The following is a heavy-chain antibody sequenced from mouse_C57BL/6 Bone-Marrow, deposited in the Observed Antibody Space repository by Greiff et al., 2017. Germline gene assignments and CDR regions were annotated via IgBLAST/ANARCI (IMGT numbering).Heavy chain of an antibody. CDR2: IHPSDSDT. V-gene: IGHV1-74*01. D-gene: IGHD1-1*01. CDR1: GYTFTSYW. CDR3: AILHYYGSSYDWFAY. J-gene: IGHJ3*01. Sequence: VKLKQPGAELVKPGASVKVSCKASGYTFTSYWMHWVKQRPGQGLEWIGRIHPSDSDTNYNQKFKGKATLTVDKSSSTAYMQLSSLTSEDSAVYYCAILHYYGSSYDWFAYWGQGTLVTVSA.